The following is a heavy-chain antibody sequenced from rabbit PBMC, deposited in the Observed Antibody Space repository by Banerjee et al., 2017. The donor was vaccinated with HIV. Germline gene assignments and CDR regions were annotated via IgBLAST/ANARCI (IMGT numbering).Heavy chain of an antibody. V-gene: IGHV1S40*01. CDR3: ARDRDAIGSGYWSLGL. D-gene: IGHD1-1*01. J-gene: IGHJ4*01. Sequence: QSLEESGGDLVKPGASLTLTCTASGFSFSSSYWICWVRQAPGKGLEWIACIYAGSSGSTYYASWAKGRFTISKTSSTTVTLQMTSLTVADTATYFCARDRDAIGSGYWSLGLWGPGTLVTVS. CDR2: IYAGSSGST. CDR1: GFSFSSSYW.